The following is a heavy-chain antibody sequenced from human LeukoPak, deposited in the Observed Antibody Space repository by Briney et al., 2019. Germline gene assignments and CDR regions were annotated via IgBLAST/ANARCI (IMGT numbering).Heavy chain of an antibody. CDR1: GGSVSSGSYY. CDR2: IYHSGGT. CDR3: ARDPFEAVADNDAFDI. D-gene: IGHD6-19*01. J-gene: IGHJ3*02. Sequence: SETLSLTCTVSGGSVSSGSYYWSWIRQPPGKGLEWIGEIYHSGGTNYNPSLKSRVTISVDKSKNQFSLKLSSVTAADTAVYYCARDPFEAVADNDAFDIWGQGTMVTVSS. V-gene: IGHV4-61*01.